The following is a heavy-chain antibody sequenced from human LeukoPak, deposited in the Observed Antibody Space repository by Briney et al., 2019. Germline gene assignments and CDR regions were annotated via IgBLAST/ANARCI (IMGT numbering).Heavy chain of an antibody. V-gene: IGHV4-39*07. CDR3: ARGSIAAAGWRRWFDP. CDR2: IYYSGST. J-gene: IGHJ5*02. CDR1: GGSISSSSYY. Sequence: SETLSHTCTVSGGSISSSSYYWGWIRQPPGKGLEWIGSIYYSGSTYYNPSLKSRVTISVDTSKNQFSLKLSSVTAADTTVYYCARGSIAAAGWRRWFDPWGQGTLVTVSS. D-gene: IGHD6-13*01.